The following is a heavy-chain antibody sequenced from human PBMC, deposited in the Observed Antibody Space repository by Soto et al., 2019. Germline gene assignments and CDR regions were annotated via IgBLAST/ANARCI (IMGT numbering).Heavy chain of an antibody. CDR1: GGSISSGGYY. V-gene: IGHV4-31*03. CDR3: ATNADYYDRSGPKYFPH. Sequence: QVQLQESGPGLVKPSQTLSLTCTVSGGSISSGGYYWSWIRQHPGKGLECLGYINYSGSTYYNPSLKSRLTISVDTSKNQFSLKLSSVTAADRAVYYCATNADYYDRSGPKYFPHWGQGTLVTVSS. D-gene: IGHD3-22*01. J-gene: IGHJ1*01. CDR2: INYSGST.